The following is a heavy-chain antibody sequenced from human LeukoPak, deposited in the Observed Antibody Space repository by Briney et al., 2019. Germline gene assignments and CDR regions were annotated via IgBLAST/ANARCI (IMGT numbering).Heavy chain of an antibody. CDR2: ISGSGGST. Sequence: PGGSLRLSCAASGFTFSSYAMSWVHQAPGKGLEWVSAISGSGGSTYYADSVKGRFTISRDNSKNTLYLQMNSLRAEDTAVYYCAKVNYYGDYGEIRYFDLWGRGTLVTVSS. J-gene: IGHJ2*01. D-gene: IGHD4-17*01. CDR3: AKVNYYGDYGEIRYFDL. CDR1: GFTFSSYA. V-gene: IGHV3-23*01.